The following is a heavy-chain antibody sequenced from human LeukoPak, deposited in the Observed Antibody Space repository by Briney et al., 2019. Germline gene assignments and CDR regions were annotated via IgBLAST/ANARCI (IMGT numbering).Heavy chain of an antibody. Sequence: NSSETLSLTCTVSGGSISSYYWRWIRQPPGKGLEWLGYIYYSGSTNYNPSLKSRVTISVDTSKNQFSLKLSSVTAADTAVYYCARRPYSSSSFDPWGQGTLVTVSS. D-gene: IGHD6-6*01. V-gene: IGHV4-59*08. J-gene: IGHJ5*02. CDR2: IYYSGST. CDR3: ARRPYSSSSFDP. CDR1: GGSISSYY.